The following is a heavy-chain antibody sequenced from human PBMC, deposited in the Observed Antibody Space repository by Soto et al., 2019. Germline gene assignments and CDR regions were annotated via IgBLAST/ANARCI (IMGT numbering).Heavy chain of an antibody. J-gene: IGHJ4*02. V-gene: IGHV1-2*04. D-gene: IGHD1-26*01. CDR1: GYTFTGYY. CDR3: ARSRYSGSYRSTFTLDY. Sequence: ASVKVSCKASGYTFTGYYMHWVRQAPGQGLEWMGWINPNSGGTNYAQKFQGWVTMTRDTSISTAYMELSRLRSDDTAVYYCARSRYSGSYRSTFTLDYWGQGTLVTVSS. CDR2: INPNSGGT.